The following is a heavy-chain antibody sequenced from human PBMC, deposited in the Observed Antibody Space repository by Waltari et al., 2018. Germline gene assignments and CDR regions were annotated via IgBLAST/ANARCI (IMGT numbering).Heavy chain of an antibody. CDR1: GFTFSSYS. CDR3: ASSLGRNYMDV. J-gene: IGHJ6*03. V-gene: IGHV3-48*04. CDR2: ISSSSSTI. D-gene: IGHD1-26*01. Sequence: EVQLVESGGGLVQPGGSLRLSCAASGFTFSSYSMNWVRQAPGKGLEWVSFISSSSSTIYYADAVKGRFTISRDNAKNSLYLQMNSLRAEDTAVYYCASSLGRNYMDVWGKGTTVTVSS.